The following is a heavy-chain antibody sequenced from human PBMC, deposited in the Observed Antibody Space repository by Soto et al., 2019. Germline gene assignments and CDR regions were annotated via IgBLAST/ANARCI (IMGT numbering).Heavy chain of an antibody. CDR2: ISYDGSNK. D-gene: IGHD2-2*01. CDR3: AKDRWYQLLIYAFDI. CDR1: GFTFSSYG. V-gene: IGHV3-30*18. Sequence: QVQLVESGGGVVQPGRSLRLSCAASGFTFSSYGMHWVRQAPGKGLEWVAVISYDGSNKYYADSVKGRFTISRDNSKNTLYLQMNSLRAEDTAVYYCAKDRWYQLLIYAFDIWGQVTMVTVSS. J-gene: IGHJ3*02.